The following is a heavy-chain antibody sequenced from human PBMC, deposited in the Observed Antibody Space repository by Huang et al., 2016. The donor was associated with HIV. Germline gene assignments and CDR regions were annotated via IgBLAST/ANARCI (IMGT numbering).Heavy chain of an antibody. J-gene: IGHJ4*02. V-gene: IGHV4-39*02. CDR1: GGSIRSDNYY. CDR2: IYYSAST. D-gene: IGHD3-10*01. Sequence: QLQLQESGPGLVKPSETLSLTCTVSGGSIRSDNYYWGWIHQPPGKGLEWIGSIYYSASTAHHPSRTRLVPITGDTSKNHFSLRMRSVTAADTAVYYCARLPGSITMIRGVITDPYWGQGTLVTVSS. CDR3: ARLPGSITMIRGVITDPY.